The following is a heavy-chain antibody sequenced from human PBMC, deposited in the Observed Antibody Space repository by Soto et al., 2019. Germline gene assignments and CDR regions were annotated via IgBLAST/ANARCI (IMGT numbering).Heavy chain of an antibody. D-gene: IGHD2-21*01. CDR3: ARANVGAPGGGWWIMPFDF. CDR2: IYPGGST. CDR1: GGSISSYY. Sequence: LSLTCTVSGGSISSYYWSWIRQSAGQGLEWIGRIYPGGSTNYNPSLKSRVTMSADTSKNQFSLRLTSVTAADTAVYYCARANVGAPGGGWWIMPFDFRGPGNLGNVSS. V-gene: IGHV4-4*07. J-gene: IGHJ4*01.